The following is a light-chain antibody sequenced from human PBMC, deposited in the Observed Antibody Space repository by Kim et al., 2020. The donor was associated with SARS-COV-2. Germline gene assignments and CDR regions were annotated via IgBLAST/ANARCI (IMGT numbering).Light chain of an antibody. CDR1: QGISSY. V-gene: IGKV1-9*01. J-gene: IGKJ3*01. CDR3: QQLNTYST. CDR2: AAS. Sequence: DIQLTQSPSFLSASVGDRVTITCRASQGISSYLAWYQQKPGKAPKLLIYAASTLQSGVPSRFSGSGSGTDFTLTISSLQPEDFATYYCQQLNTYSTFGPGTKVDIK.